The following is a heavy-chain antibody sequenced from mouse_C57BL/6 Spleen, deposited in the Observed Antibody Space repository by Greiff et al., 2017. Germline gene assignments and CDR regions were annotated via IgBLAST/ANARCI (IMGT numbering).Heavy chain of an antibody. Sequence: VQLQQPGTELVKPGASVKLSCKASGYTFTSYWMHWVKQRPGQGLEWIGNINPSNGGTNYNEKFQSKATLTVDKSSSTAYLHISSLTSEDSEVYDCARNGEGNYYDYWGQGTTLTVSS. J-gene: IGHJ2*01. CDR1: GYTFTSYW. CDR3: ARNGEGNYYDY. V-gene: IGHV1-53*01. CDR2: INPSNGGT.